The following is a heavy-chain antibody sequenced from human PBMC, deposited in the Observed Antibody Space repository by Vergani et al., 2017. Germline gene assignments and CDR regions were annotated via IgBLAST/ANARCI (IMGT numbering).Heavy chain of an antibody. CDR1: GYSFTNYW. V-gene: IGHV5-51*03. D-gene: IGHD6-19*01. CDR2: IYPGDSDS. Sequence: EVQLVQSGAEVKKPGESLKISCKGSGYSFTNYWIGWVRQMPGKGLEWMGIIYPGDSDSRYSPSFQGQVTISVDKSISTAYLQWSSLKASDTAMYYCARAAYSSGWYTAFDIWGQGTMVTVSS. CDR3: ARAAYSSGWYTAFDI. J-gene: IGHJ3*02.